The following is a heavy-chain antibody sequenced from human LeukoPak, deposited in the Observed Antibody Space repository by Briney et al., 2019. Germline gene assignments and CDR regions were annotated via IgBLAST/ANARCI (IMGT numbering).Heavy chain of an antibody. Sequence: TSVKVSCKPSGFTFSISAVQWVRQARGQRREWIGWIVVGSANTNYAQKFQERVTITRDMSTGTAYMELSSLRSEDTAVYYCAAFDAGDCGGDCPYFSFPWGQGTLVTVSS. J-gene: IGHJ5*02. CDR3: AAFDAGDCGGDCPYFSFP. V-gene: IGHV1-58*01. D-gene: IGHD2-21*02. CDR1: GFTFSISA. CDR2: IVVGSANT.